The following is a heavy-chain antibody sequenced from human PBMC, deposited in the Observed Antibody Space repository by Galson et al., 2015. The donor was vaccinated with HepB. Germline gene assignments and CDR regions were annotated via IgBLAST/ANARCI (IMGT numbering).Heavy chain of an antibody. Sequence: SLRLSCAASGFTFSNAWMSWVRQAPGKGLEWVGRIKSKTDGGTTDYAAPVKGRFTISRDDSKNTLYLQMNSLKTEDTAVYYCTTDYSSEYQLLLDAFDIWGQGTMVTVSS. J-gene: IGHJ3*02. CDR2: IKSKTDGGTT. CDR1: GFTFSNAW. D-gene: IGHD2-2*01. V-gene: IGHV3-15*01. CDR3: TTDYSSEYQLLLDAFDI.